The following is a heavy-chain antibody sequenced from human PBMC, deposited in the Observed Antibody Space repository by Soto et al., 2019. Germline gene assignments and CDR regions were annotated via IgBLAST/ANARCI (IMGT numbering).Heavy chain of an antibody. J-gene: IGHJ4*02. Sequence: GGSLRLSCAASGFTFSSYGMHWVRQAPGKGLEWVAVIWYDGSNKYYADSVKGRFTISRDNSKNTLYLQMNSLRAEDTAVYYCARTSEGGYSSSWYRHQLSYWGQGTLVTSPQ. CDR2: IWYDGSNK. V-gene: IGHV3-33*01. D-gene: IGHD6-13*01. CDR3: ARTSEGGYSSSWYRHQLSY. CDR1: GFTFSSYG.